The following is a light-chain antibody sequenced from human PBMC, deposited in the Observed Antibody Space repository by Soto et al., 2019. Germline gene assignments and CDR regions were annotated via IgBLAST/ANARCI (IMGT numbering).Light chain of an antibody. CDR2: GAS. CDR1: QDISTW. J-gene: IGKJ2*01. CDR3: QQVKSFPRT. V-gene: IGKV1-12*01. Sequence: DIQMTQSPSSVSASVGDRVTITCRASQDISTWLGWYQQTPGKAPKLLIYGASSLQSGVPSRFSGSGSGTDFTLTISSLQPEDFVTYYCQQVKSFPRTFGQGTNLEIK.